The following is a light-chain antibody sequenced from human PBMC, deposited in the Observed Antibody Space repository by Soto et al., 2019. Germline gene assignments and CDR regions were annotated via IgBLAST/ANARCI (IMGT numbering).Light chain of an antibody. CDR3: QQYDNPFT. V-gene: IGKV1-33*01. CDR2: DAS. Sequence: DIQMTQSPSSLSASVGDRVTITCQASQDISTYLNWYQHQPGKAPKLLIYDASKLETGVPSRFSGSGSGTDFTLIITSLQPEDIATYYCQQYDNPFTFGPGTKV. CDR1: QDISTY. J-gene: IGKJ3*01.